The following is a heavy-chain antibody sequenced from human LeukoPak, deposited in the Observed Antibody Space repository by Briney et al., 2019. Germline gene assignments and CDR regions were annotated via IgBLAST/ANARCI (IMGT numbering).Heavy chain of an antibody. V-gene: IGHV3-7*03. Sequence: GGSLRFSCVVSGFTLSSRWMMWVRQAPGEGLEWLTNINRDGSEKNYVDSVKGRFTITRDNAENSLYLQMNSLKVEDSAIYYCATYDSWSGYNIAYWGQGTLVTVSS. J-gene: IGHJ4*02. CDR3: ATYDSWSGYNIAY. CDR1: GFTLSSRW. D-gene: IGHD3-3*01. CDR2: INRDGSEK.